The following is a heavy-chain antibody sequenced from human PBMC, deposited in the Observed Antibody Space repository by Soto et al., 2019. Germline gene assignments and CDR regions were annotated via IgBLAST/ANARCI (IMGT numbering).Heavy chain of an antibody. CDR3: AKDWSAQQLAPLDY. J-gene: IGHJ4*02. CDR1: GFTFSSYG. CDR2: ISYDGSNK. D-gene: IGHD6-13*01. V-gene: IGHV3-30*18. Sequence: QVQLVESGGGVVQPGRSLRLSCAASGFTFSSYGMHWVRQAPGKGLEWVAVISYDGSNKYYADSVKGRFTISRDNTKNALYLQMNSRRAEDMAVCYCAKDWSAQQLAPLDYWGQGTLVTVSS.